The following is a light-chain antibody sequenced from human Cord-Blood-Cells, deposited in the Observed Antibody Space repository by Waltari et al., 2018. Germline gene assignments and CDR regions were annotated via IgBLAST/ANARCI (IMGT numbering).Light chain of an antibody. CDR2: EVS. CDR1: SSDAGGYNY. Sequence: QSALTQPPSASGSPGQSVTISCTGTSSDAGGYNYVPWYQQHPGKAPKLMIYEVSKRPSGVPDRFSGSKSGNTASLTVSGLQAEDEADYYCSSYAGSNNFVFGGGTKLTVL. CDR3: SSYAGSNNFV. J-gene: IGLJ2*01. V-gene: IGLV2-8*01.